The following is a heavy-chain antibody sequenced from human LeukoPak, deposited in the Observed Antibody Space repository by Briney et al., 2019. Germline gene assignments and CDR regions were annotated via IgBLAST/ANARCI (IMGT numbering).Heavy chain of an antibody. CDR1: GYTFTSYH. D-gene: IGHD3-22*01. V-gene: IGHV1-46*01. CDR3: ARDPDVVVALGYFDY. CDR2: INPSGGTT. Sequence: ASVKVSCKASGYTFTSYHMHWVRQAPGQGLEWMGIINPSGGTTNYAQKFRGRVTMTRDMSTSTVYMELSSLRSEDTAVYYCARDPDVVVALGYFDYWGQGTLVTVSS. J-gene: IGHJ4*02.